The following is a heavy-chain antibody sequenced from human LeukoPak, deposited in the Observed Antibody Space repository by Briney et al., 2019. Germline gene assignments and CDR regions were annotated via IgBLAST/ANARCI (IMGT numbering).Heavy chain of an antibody. V-gene: IGHV3-30-3*01. D-gene: IGHD3-3*01. CDR3: AREGRRDFWSGYLPYFDY. CDR1: GFTFSSYA. CDR2: ISYDGSNK. Sequence: PGRSLRLSCAASGFTFSSYAMHWVRQAPGKGLEWVAVISYDGSNKYYADSVKGRFTVSRDNSKNTLYLQMNSLRAEDTAVYYCAREGRRDFWSGYLPYFDYWGQGTLVTVSS. J-gene: IGHJ4*02.